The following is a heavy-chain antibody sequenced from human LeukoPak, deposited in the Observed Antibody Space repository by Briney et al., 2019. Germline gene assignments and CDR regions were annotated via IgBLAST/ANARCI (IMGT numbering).Heavy chain of an antibody. CDR2: ISTYNGNT. Sequence: ASVKVSCKASGYTFTSYGVSWVRQAPGQGLEWMGWISTYNGNTNYAQKLQGRVTMTTDTSTSTAYMELRSLRSDDTAVYYCARRYCSGGSCSGDYWGQGTLVTVSS. V-gene: IGHV1-18*01. J-gene: IGHJ4*02. D-gene: IGHD2-15*01. CDR3: ARRYCSGGSCSGDY. CDR1: GYTFTSYG.